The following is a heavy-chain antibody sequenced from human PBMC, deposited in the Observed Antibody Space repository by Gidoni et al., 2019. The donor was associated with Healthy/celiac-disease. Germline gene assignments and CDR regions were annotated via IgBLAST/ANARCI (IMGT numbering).Heavy chain of an antibody. D-gene: IGHD3-10*01. V-gene: IGHV4-39*07. CDR1: GGSSSSSSYY. J-gene: IGHJ6*02. Sequence: QLQLQESGPGLVKPAETLSLTCTGSGGSSSSSSYYWGWIRQPPWKGLEWIGSISYSGSTYYNPSLQSRVTLSVDTSKNQFSLKLSSVTAADTAVYYCARDDVLLCFGNGMDVWGQGTTVTVSS. CDR3: ARDDVLLCFGNGMDV. CDR2: ISYSGST.